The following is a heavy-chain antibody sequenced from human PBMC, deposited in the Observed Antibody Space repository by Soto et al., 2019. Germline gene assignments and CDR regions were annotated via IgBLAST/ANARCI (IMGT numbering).Heavy chain of an antibody. CDR1: GFTFDDYA. CDR3: AKALRIAARRAGFDY. Sequence: RLSCAASGFTFDDYAMHWVRQAPGKGLEWVSGISWNSGSIGYADSVKGRFTISRDNAKNSLYLQMNSLRAEDTAVYYCAKALRIAARRAGFDYWGQGTLVTVSS. V-gene: IGHV3-9*01. CDR2: ISWNSGSI. J-gene: IGHJ4*02. D-gene: IGHD6-6*01.